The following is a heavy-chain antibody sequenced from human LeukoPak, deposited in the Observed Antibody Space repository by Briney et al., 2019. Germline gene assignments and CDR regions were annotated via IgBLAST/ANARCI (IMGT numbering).Heavy chain of an antibody. V-gene: IGHV3-74*01. J-gene: IGHJ4*02. CDR3: TRGSGSGSSVPFEY. D-gene: IGHD3-10*01. Sequence: GGSLRLPCATSGFTFRNYWMHWVRQAPGKGLVWVSRIESDGSSADYADSVKGRFTISRDNAKNTLYLQMNSLRAEDTAVYYCTRGSGSGSSVPFEYWGQGTLVTVSS. CDR1: GFTFRNYW. CDR2: IESDGSSA.